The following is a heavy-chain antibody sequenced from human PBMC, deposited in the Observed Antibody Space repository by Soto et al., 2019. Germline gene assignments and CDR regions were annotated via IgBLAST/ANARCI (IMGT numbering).Heavy chain of an antibody. V-gene: IGHV4-31*03. D-gene: IGHD3-22*01. CDR3: ARDRVGYYDSSGYYSDAFDI. CDR2: IYYSGST. J-gene: IGHJ3*02. Sequence: SETLSLTCTVSGGSISSGGYYWSWIRQHPGKGLEWIGYIYYSGSTYYNPSLKSRVTISVDTSKNQFSLKLSSVTATDTAVYYCARDRVGYYDSSGYYSDAFDIWGQGTMVTVSS. CDR1: GGSISSGGYY.